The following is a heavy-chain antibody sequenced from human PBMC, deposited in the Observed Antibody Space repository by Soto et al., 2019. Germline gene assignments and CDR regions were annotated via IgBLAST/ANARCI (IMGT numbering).Heavy chain of an antibody. D-gene: IGHD3-9*01. CDR3: ARSRDILTGYYLYP. CDR1: GGSISSGYYY. CDR2: IYYSGST. J-gene: IGHJ5*02. Sequence: QVQLQESGPGLVKPSQTLSLTCTVSGGSISSGYYYWSWIRQPPVKGLEWIGYIYYSGSTYYNPSLKSRVTLSVDTSKNQFSLKLSSVTAADTAVYYCARSRDILTGYYLYPWGQGSLVTVSS. V-gene: IGHV4-30-4*01.